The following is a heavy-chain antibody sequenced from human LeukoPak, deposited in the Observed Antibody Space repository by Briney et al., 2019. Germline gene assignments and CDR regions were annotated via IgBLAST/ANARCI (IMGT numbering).Heavy chain of an antibody. Sequence: GGSLRLSCEASGFIFRDYYMTWIRQAPGKGLEWVSYISSSGINMYYADSVRGRFTISRDNAKNSLYLQMNSLRAEDTAVYYCARLRSSSFYYYYMDVWGKGTTVTVSS. CDR1: GFIFRDYY. V-gene: IGHV3-11*01. J-gene: IGHJ6*03. CDR3: ARLRSSSFYYYYMDV. D-gene: IGHD6-6*01. CDR2: ISSSGINM.